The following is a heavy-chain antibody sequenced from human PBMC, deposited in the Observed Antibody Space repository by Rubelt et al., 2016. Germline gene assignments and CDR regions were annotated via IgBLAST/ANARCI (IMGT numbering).Heavy chain of an antibody. CDR1: GFTFSDYY. V-gene: IGHV3-11*06. CDR2: ISSTSSYT. D-gene: IGHD2-2*01. CDR3: ARELSVLRYDDY. J-gene: IGHJ4*02. Sequence: VQLVESGGGLVQPGRSLRLSCAASGFTFSDYYMSWIRQAPGKGLEWVSYISSTSSYTNYADSVKCRFTISRDNAKNSLYLQMNSLRAEDTAVYYCARELSVLRYDDYWGQGTLVTVSS.